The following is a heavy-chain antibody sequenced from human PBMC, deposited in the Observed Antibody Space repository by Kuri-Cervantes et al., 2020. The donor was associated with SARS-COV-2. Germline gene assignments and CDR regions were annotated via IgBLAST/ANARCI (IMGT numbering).Heavy chain of an antibody. CDR2: ISSSSSYI. CDR1: GFTFSSYS. V-gene: IGHV3-21*01. CDR3: ARAGYSSGWYPPNWFDP. Sequence: GESLKISCAASGFTFSSYSMNWVRQAPGKGLGWVSSISSSSSYIYYADSVKGRFTISRDNAKNSLYLQMNSLRAEDTAVYYCARAGYSSGWYPPNWFDPWGQGTLVTVSS. D-gene: IGHD6-19*01. J-gene: IGHJ5*02.